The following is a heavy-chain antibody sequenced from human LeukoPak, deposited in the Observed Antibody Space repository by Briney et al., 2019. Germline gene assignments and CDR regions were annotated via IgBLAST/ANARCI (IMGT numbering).Heavy chain of an antibody. Sequence: GGSLRLSCAASRFTFSSYAMRWVREARGKGLEWVLAISGSGGSTYYADSVKGRFTIARDNSKNTLYLQMNSLRAEDTAVYYCAKVSLPYSNYYFNYWGQGTLVTVSS. D-gene: IGHD4-11*01. J-gene: IGHJ4*02. CDR3: AKVSLPYSNYYFNY. CDR2: ISGSGGST. V-gene: IGHV3-23*01. CDR1: RFTFSSYA.